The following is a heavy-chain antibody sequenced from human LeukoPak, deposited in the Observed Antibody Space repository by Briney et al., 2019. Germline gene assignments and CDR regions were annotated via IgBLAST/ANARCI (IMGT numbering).Heavy chain of an antibody. Sequence: GGSLRLSCAASEFIVSINYMTWVRQAPGKGLEWVSLIYSRGDTKYADSVKGRFTISRDNAKNSLYLQMNSLRAEDTAVYYCARDQGASGWLVWGQGTLVTVSS. CDR1: EFIVSINY. CDR3: ARDQGASGWLV. J-gene: IGHJ4*02. V-gene: IGHV3-53*01. D-gene: IGHD6-19*01. CDR2: IYSRGDT.